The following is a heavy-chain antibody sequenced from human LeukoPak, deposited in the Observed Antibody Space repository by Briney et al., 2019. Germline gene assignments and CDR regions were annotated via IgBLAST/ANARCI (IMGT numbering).Heavy chain of an antibody. Sequence: GGSLRLSCAASGFTFSSYSMNWVRQAPGKGLEWLSYISSSSSPIYYADSVKGRFTISRDNAKNSLYLQMNSLRAEDTAVYYCARDPNARSISARHFDYWGQGTLVTVSS. V-gene: IGHV3-48*04. CDR3: ARDPNARSISARHFDY. D-gene: IGHD6-6*01. CDR2: ISSSSSPI. J-gene: IGHJ4*02. CDR1: GFTFSSYS.